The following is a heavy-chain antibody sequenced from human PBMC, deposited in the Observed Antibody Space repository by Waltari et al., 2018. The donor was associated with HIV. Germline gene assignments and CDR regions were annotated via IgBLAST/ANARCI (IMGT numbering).Heavy chain of an antibody. D-gene: IGHD6-19*01. J-gene: IGHJ4*02. V-gene: IGHV1-8*01. CDR1: GYTFTSYD. Sequence: QVQLVQSGAEVKKPGASVKVSCKASGYTFTSYDINWVRQATGQGLEWMGWMNPNSGNTGYAQKFQGRITITSNTSISTVYMELSSLTSEETAVYYCVRAAIYSRGCFDYWGQGTLVTVSS. CDR2: MNPNSGNT. CDR3: VRAAIYSRGCFDY.